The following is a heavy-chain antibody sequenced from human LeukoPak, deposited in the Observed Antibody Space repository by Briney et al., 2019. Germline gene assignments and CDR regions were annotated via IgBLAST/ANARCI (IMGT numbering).Heavy chain of an antibody. J-gene: IGHJ6*03. V-gene: IGHV1-18*01. D-gene: IGHD4-17*01. CDR2: ISAYNGNT. CDR1: GFPFISYG. CDR3: ARDQDGDYVHYYYYMDV. Sequence: ASVKVSCKASGFPFISYGVIWVRQAPGQGLEWIGWISAYNGNTNYAQKLQGRVTMTTDTSTSTAYMELRSLRSDDTAVYYCARDQDGDYVHYYYYMDVWGKGTTVTVSS.